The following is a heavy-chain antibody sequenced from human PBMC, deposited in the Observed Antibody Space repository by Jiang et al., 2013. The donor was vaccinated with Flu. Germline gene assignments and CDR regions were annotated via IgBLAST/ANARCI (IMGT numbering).Heavy chain of an antibody. V-gene: IGHV1-18*01. J-gene: IGHJ4*02. D-gene: IGHD3-16*02. CDR2: ISAYNGNT. Sequence: GQGLEWMGWISAYNGNTNYAQKLQGRVTMTTDTSTSTAYMELRSLRSDDTAVYYCARDLAPNWGSYRYPIDYWGQGTLVTVSS. CDR3: ARDLAPNWGSYRYPIDY.